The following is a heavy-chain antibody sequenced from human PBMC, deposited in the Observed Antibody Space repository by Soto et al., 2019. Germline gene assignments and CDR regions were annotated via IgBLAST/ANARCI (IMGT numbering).Heavy chain of an antibody. CDR2: ISGGTSGI. CDR3: ARVKECSSTSCYARDALDI. Sequence: QVQLVESGGGLVKPGGSLRLSCAASGFTFSDHYMSWIRQAPGKGLEWVSYISGGTSGIYYADSVRGRFTISRDNAKNSLYLQMNSLRAEDTAVYYCARVKECSSTSCYARDALDIWGQGTMVTVSS. CDR1: GFTFSDHY. D-gene: IGHD2-2*01. V-gene: IGHV3-11*01. J-gene: IGHJ3*02.